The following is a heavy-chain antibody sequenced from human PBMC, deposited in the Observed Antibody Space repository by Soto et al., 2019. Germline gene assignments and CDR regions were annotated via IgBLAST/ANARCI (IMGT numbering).Heavy chain of an antibody. CDR2: IIPIFDTA. CDR3: ARGLGKMVTAMVTPFDI. CDR1: GGTFSSYA. J-gene: IGHJ3*02. V-gene: IGHV1-69*13. D-gene: IGHD5-18*01. Sequence: SVKVSCKASGGTFSSYAISWVRQAPGQGLEWMGGIIPIFDTANYAQKFQGRVTITADESTSTAYMELSSLRAEDTAVYYCARGLGKMVTAMVTPFDIWGQGTMVTVSS.